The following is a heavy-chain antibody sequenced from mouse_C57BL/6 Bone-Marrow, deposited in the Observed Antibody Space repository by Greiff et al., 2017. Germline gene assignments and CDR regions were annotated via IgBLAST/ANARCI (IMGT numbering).Heavy chain of an antibody. J-gene: IGHJ4*01. CDR1: GFTFSSYA. CDR3: TRGLPLNYAMDY. CDR2: ISSGGDYI. V-gene: IGHV5-9-1*02. Sequence: DVKLVESGEGLVKPGGSLKLSCAASGFTFSSYAMSWVRQTPETRLEWVAYISSGGDYIYYADTVKGRFTISRDNDRNTLYQQMSSLKSEDTAMYYCTRGLPLNYAMDYWGQGTSVTVAS. D-gene: IGHD3-1*01.